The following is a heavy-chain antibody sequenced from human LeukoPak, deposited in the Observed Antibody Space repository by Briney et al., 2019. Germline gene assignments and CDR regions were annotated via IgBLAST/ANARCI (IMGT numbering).Heavy chain of an antibody. D-gene: IGHD6-13*01. J-gene: IGHJ4*02. V-gene: IGHV3-23*01. CDR2: ISGSGGSI. CDR1: GFTFSSYA. CDR3: AIEAVAAAGPFDY. Sequence: GGSLRLSCAASGFTFSSYAMSWVRQAPGKGLEWVSSISGSGGSIYYADSVKGRFTISRDNSKSTLYLQMNSLRAEDTAIYYCAIEAVAAAGPFDYWGQGTLVTVSS.